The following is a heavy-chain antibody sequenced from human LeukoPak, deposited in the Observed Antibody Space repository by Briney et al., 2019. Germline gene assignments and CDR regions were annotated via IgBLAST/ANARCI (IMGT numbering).Heavy chain of an antibody. Sequence: SDTLSLTCTVSGGSISSSSYYWGWIRQPPGKGLEWIGSIYYSGSTYYNPSLKSRVTISVDTSKNQFSLKLSSVTAADTAVYYCARRSRERYYFDYGGQGTLVTVSS. CDR2: IYYSGST. CDR3: ARRSRERYYFDY. CDR1: GGSISSSSYY. D-gene: IGHD1-26*01. J-gene: IGHJ4*02. V-gene: IGHV4-39*07.